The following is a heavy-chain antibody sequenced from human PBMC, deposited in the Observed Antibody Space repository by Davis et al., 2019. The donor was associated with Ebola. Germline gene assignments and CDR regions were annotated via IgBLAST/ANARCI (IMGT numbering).Heavy chain of an antibody. J-gene: IGHJ1*01. CDR2: ISAYNGNT. D-gene: IGHD6-13*01. CDR3: ARDGSRSWDQYFQH. CDR1: GYTFTSYG. V-gene: IGHV1-18*01. Sequence: ASVQVSCKASGYTFTSYGISWVRQAPGQGLEWMGWISAYNGNTNYAQKLQGRVTMTTDTSTSTAYMELRSLRSDDTAVYYCARDGSRSWDQYFQHWGQGTLVTVSS.